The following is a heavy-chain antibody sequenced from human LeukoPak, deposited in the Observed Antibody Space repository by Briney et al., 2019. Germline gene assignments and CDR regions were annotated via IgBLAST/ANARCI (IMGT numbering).Heavy chain of an antibody. CDR1: GFTFNNHY. CDR2: ISYDGRNK. J-gene: IGHJ3*01. D-gene: IGHD2/OR15-2a*01. CDR3: AKPRNIDSWAFDF. Sequence: AGGSLRLSFAASGFTFNNHYMHWVRQAPGKGLEWVAGISYDGRNKYYADSVKGRFTISRDNSKNTLNLQMNSLRTEDTAVYYCAKPRNIDSWAFDFWGQGTMVTVS. V-gene: IGHV3-30*18.